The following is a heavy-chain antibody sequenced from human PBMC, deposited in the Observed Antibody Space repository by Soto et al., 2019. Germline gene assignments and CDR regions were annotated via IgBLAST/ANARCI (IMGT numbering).Heavy chain of an antibody. D-gene: IGHD6-13*01. CDR1: GFTFISYA. CDR3: ARDTSSSWYGYYYYGMDV. J-gene: IGHJ6*02. V-gene: IGHV3-30-3*01. CDR2: ISYDGSNK. Sequence: GGSLRLSCAASGFTFISYAMHWVRQAPGKGLEWVAVISYDGSNKYYADSVKGRFTISRDNSKNTLYLQMNSLRAEDTAVDYCARDTSSSWYGYYYYGMDVWGQGTTVTVSS.